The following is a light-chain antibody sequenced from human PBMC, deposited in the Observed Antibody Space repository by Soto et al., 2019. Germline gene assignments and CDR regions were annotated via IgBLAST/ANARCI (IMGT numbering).Light chain of an antibody. Sequence: EIVLTQSPGTLSLTAGERATLSCRASQSVSSSHLVWYQQKLGQAPRLLMYGASSRAAGIPDRFSGSGSGTDFTLTISRLEPEDFAVYYCQQYGSSPLTFGGGTKVEIK. J-gene: IGKJ4*01. CDR1: QSVSSSH. CDR2: GAS. V-gene: IGKV3-20*01. CDR3: QQYGSSPLT.